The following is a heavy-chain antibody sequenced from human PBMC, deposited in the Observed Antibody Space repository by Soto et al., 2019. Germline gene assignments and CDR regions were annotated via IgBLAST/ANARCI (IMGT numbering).Heavy chain of an antibody. CDR1: GGSISSGGYY. CDR3: ARVSLRFNWFDP. Sequence: QVQLQESGPGLVKPTQTLSLTCTVSGGSISSGGYYWSWIRQHPGKGLEWIGYIYYSGSTYYNPSLKSRVTISVDTSKKQFSLKLSSVTAADTAVYYCARVSLRFNWFDPWGQGTLVTVSS. CDR2: IYYSGST. D-gene: IGHD5-12*01. J-gene: IGHJ5*02. V-gene: IGHV4-31*03.